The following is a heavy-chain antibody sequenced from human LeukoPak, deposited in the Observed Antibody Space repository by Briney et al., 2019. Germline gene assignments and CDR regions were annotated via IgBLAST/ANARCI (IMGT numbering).Heavy chain of an antibody. CDR2: IIPIFGTA. D-gene: IGHD4-23*01. V-gene: IGHV1-69*13. J-gene: IGHJ3*02. CDR1: GGTFSSYA. Sequence: ASVKVSCKASGGTFSSYAISWVRQAPGQGLEWMGGIIPIFGTANYAQKFQGRVTITADESTSTAYMELSSLRSEDTAVYYCARDTGRAYGGINAFDIWGQGTKVTVSS. CDR3: ARDTGRAYGGINAFDI.